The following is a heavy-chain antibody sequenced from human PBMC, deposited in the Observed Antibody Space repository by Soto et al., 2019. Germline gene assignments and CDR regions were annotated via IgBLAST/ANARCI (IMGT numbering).Heavy chain of an antibody. Sequence: EVQLVESGGGSVQPGRSLRLSCAASGFTFDDYAMHWVRQAPGKGLEWVSGISWNSGHVDYADSVKGRFTISRDNAKNSLYLQMNNLRPEDTALYYCAKDHTWGGGYYSPFDDWGQGTLVTVSS. D-gene: IGHD2-15*01. CDR1: GFTFDDYA. J-gene: IGHJ4*02. V-gene: IGHV3-9*01. CDR2: ISWNSGHV. CDR3: AKDHTWGGGYYSPFDD.